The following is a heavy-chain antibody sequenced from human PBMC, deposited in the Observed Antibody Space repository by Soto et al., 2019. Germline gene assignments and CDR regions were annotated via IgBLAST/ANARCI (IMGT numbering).Heavy chain of an antibody. Sequence: GGSLRLSCAASGFTFSSYAMSWVRQAPGKGLEWVSAISGSGGSTYYADSVKGRFTISRDNSKNTLYLQMNSLRAEDTAVYYCAKDAEYSSGWIGWFDPWGQGTLVTVSS. CDR3: AKDAEYSSGWIGWFDP. CDR2: ISGSGGST. V-gene: IGHV3-23*01. D-gene: IGHD6-19*01. J-gene: IGHJ5*02. CDR1: GFTFSSYA.